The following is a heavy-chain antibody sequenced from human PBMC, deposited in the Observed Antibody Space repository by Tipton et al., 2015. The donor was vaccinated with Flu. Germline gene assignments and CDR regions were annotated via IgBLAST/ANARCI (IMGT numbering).Heavy chain of an antibody. D-gene: IGHD3-10*01. CDR3: AKGGTTLIRGVRNWFDP. J-gene: IGHJ5*02. CDR1: GDSISSYY. V-gene: IGHV4-59*08. Sequence: TLSLTCTVSGDSISSYYWTWVRQPPGKGLEWIGDVYYSGRSNYRPSLNSRVTMSTDTSLNQVSLTLSSVTAADTAVYYCAKGGTTLIRGVRNWFDPWGPGTVVTVST. CDR2: VYYSGRS.